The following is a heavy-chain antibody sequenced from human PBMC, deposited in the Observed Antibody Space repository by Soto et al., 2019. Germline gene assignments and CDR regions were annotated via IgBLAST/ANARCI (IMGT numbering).Heavy chain of an antibody. CDR2: ISGSGGST. D-gene: IGHD1-1*01. Sequence: GGSLRLSCAASGFTFSSYAMSWVRQAPGKGLEWVSAISGSGGSTYYADSVKGRFTISRDNSKNTLYLQMNSLRAEDTAVYYCAKDSAYNWNDAYYYYYMDVWGKGTTVTVSS. J-gene: IGHJ6*03. CDR1: GFTFSSYA. CDR3: AKDSAYNWNDAYYYYYMDV. V-gene: IGHV3-23*01.